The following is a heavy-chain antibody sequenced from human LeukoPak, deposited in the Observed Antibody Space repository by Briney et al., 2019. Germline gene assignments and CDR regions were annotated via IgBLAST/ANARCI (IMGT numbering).Heavy chain of an antibody. V-gene: IGHV3-15*01. Sequence: GGSLRLSCAGSGFTFSNAWRSWVRQAPGKGLEWVGRIKSKTDGGTTDYAAPVKGRFTISRDDSKNTLYLQMNSLKTEDTAVYYCTTVLVPAATSENFDYWAQGTLVTVSS. CDR3: TTVLVPAATSENFDY. CDR1: GFTFSNAW. CDR2: IKSKTDGGTT. J-gene: IGHJ4*02. D-gene: IGHD2-2*01.